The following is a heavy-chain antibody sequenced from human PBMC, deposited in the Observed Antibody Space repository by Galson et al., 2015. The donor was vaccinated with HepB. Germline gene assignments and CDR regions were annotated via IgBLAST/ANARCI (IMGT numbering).Heavy chain of an antibody. Sequence: SLRLSCAASGFTFSSYGMHWVRQAPGKGLEWVAAIWYDGSNKYYADSVKGRFTISRDNSKNTLYLQMNSLRAEDTAVYYCARDLGEFVYYFDYWGQGTLATVSS. CDR1: GFTFSSYG. D-gene: IGHD3-10*01. CDR3: ARDLGEFVYYFDY. V-gene: IGHV3-33*01. J-gene: IGHJ4*02. CDR2: IWYDGSNK.